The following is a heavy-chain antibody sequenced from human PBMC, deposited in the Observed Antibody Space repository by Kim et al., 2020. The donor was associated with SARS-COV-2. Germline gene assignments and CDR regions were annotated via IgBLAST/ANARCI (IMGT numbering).Heavy chain of an antibody. CDR1: GFTFSNAW. Sequence: GGSLRLSCAASGFTFSNAWMSWVRQAPGKGLEWVGRIKSKTDGGTTDYAAPVKGRFTISRDDSKNTLYLQMNSLKTEDTAVYYCTTDPQERAGIAAAGTGPFDYWGQGTLVTVSS. J-gene: IGHJ4*02. CDR3: TTDPQERAGIAAAGTGPFDY. CDR2: IKSKTDGGTT. V-gene: IGHV3-15*01. D-gene: IGHD6-13*01.